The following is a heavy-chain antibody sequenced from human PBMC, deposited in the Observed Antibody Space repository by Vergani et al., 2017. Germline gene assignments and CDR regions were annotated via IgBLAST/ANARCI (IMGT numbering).Heavy chain of an antibody. J-gene: IGHJ4*02. D-gene: IGHD3-3*01. V-gene: IGHV3-30*04. Sequence: VQLVESGGGLVKPGGSLRLSCAASGFTFSNYAMHWVRQAPGKGLEWVAVISFDGSNKYYADSVKGRFIISRDNPKNTLYLQMHSLRAEDTAVYYCARDGVVRFLESFYFDFWGQGTLVTVSS. CDR1: GFTFSNYA. CDR2: ISFDGSNK. CDR3: ARDGVVRFLESFYFDF.